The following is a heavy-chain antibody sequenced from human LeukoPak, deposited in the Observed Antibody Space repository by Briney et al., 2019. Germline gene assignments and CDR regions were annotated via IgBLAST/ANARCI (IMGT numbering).Heavy chain of an antibody. CDR3: ARGGSSGWYGTDDAFDI. J-gene: IGHJ3*02. CDR1: GGSFSGYY. V-gene: IGHV4-34*01. Sequence: SETLSLTCAVYGGSFSGYYWSWIRQPPGKGLEWIGEINHSGSTNYNPSLKSRVTISVDTSKNQFSLKQSSVTVADTAVYYCARGGSSGWYGTDDAFDIWGQGTMVTVSS. D-gene: IGHD6-19*01. CDR2: INHSGST.